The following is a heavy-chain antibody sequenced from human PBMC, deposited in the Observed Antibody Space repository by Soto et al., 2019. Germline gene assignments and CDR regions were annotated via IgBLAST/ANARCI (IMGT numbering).Heavy chain of an antibody. CDR1: GFTFSSYS. CDR2: FRTSGDGGTT. V-gene: IGHV3-23*01. Sequence: EVQLLESGGGLVQPGGSLRLSCAASGFTFSSYSMSWVRQAPGKGLEWVSGFRTSGDGGTTDYADSVKGRFTISRDNSKNMQFLQMNSLRAEDTAIYYCAKKVSSGPGSQYFDYWGQGTLVTVSS. D-gene: IGHD3-10*01. J-gene: IGHJ4*02. CDR3: AKKVSSGPGSQYFDY.